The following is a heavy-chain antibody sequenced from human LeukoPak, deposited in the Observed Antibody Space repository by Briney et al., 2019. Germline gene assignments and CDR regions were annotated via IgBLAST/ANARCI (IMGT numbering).Heavy chain of an antibody. V-gene: IGHV3-48*03. Sequence: GGSLRLSCAASGFTVSSNYMNWVRQAPGKGMEWVSYISSSGTTIYYADSVKGRFTISRDNAENSLYLQMNSLRVEDTAVYYCARRPSSSSWPGWGQGTLVTVSS. D-gene: IGHD6-13*01. J-gene: IGHJ4*02. CDR3: ARRPSSSSWPG. CDR1: GFTVSSNY. CDR2: ISSSGTTI.